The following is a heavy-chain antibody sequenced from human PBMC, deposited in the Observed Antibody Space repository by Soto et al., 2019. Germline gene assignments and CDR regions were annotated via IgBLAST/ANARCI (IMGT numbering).Heavy chain of an antibody. CDR2: IRSKPNNYAT. D-gene: IGHD6-19*01. CDR3: TRRAYSSGWYYDY. Sequence: EVQLVESGGGLVQPGGSLKLSCAASGSTFSGAAMHWVRQASGKGLEWVGRIRSKPNNYATAYAASVKGRFTMSRDDSKNTAYLQMNSLKTEDTAVYYCTRRAYSSGWYYDYWGQGTLVTVSS. CDR1: GSTFSGAA. J-gene: IGHJ4*02. V-gene: IGHV3-73*01.